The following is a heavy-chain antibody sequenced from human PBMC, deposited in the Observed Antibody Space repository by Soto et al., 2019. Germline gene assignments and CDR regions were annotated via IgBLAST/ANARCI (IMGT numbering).Heavy chain of an antibody. D-gene: IGHD3-3*01. J-gene: IGHJ6*02. V-gene: IGHV4-61*01. Sequence: SQTLSLTCTVSGVSVSSGSSYWSWFRQPPGKGLEWIGYIYYSGSTNYNPSLKSRVTISVDTSKNQFSLKLSSVTAADTAVYYCARGWRLRFLEWYPAQDVWGQGTTVTVS. CDR2: IYYSGST. CDR1: GVSVSSGSSY. CDR3: ARGWRLRFLEWYPAQDV.